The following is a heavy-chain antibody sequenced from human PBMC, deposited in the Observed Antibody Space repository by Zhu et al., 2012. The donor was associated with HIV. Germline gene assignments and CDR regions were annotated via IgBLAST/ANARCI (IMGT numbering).Heavy chain of an antibody. D-gene: IGHD5-24*01. Sequence: QVQLQQWGAGLLKPSETLSLTCAVYGGSFSGYYWSWIRQPPGKGLEWIGEINHSGSTNYNPSLKSRVTISVDTSKNQFSLKLSSVTAADTAVYYCARHSRDRDGYNWGWDYWGQGTLVTVSS. CDR2: INHSGST. CDR3: ARHSRDRDGYNWGWDY. CDR1: GGSFSGYY. V-gene: IGHV4-34*01. J-gene: IGHJ4*02.